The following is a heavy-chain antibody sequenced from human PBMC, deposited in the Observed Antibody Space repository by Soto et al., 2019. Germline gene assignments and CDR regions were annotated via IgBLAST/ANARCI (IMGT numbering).Heavy chain of an antibody. CDR2: IDPSDSYT. CDR1: GYSFTSYW. CDR3: GRDYVILIGYYMSHYYYYYGMDV. Sequence: GESLKISCKGSGYSFTSYWISWVRQMPGKGLEWMGRIDPSDSYTNYSPSFQGHVTISADKSISTAYLQWSSLKASDTAMYYWGRDYVILIGYYMSHYYYYYGMDVWGQGTTVTAPS. V-gene: IGHV5-10-1*01. J-gene: IGHJ6*02. D-gene: IGHD3-9*01.